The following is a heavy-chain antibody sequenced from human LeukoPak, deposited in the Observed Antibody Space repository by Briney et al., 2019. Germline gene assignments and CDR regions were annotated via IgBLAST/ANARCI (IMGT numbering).Heavy chain of an antibody. J-gene: IGHJ4*02. CDR2: IYSGGST. D-gene: IGHD3-10*01. V-gene: IGHV3-53*01. CDR3: ARVGGH. Sequence: PGGSLRLSCAASGSTVSRNYMSWVRQAPGKGLESVSVIYSGGSTYYADSVRGRFTISRDNSKNTLYLQMNSLRVEDTAVYYCARVGGHWGQGTLVTVSS. CDR1: GSTVSRNY.